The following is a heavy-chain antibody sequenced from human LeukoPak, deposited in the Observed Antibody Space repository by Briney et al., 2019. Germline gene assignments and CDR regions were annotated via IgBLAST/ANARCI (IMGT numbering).Heavy chain of an antibody. Sequence: SETLSLTCTVSGGSISSSSYYWGWIRQPPGKGLEWIGSIYYSGSTYYNPSLKSRVTISVDTSKIQFSLKLSSVTAADTAVYYCARQEGRTTMVRGVPQYYFDYWGQGTLVTVSS. D-gene: IGHD3-10*01. CDR1: GGSISSSSYY. CDR3: ARQEGRTTMVRGVPQYYFDY. J-gene: IGHJ4*02. CDR2: IYYSGST. V-gene: IGHV4-39*01.